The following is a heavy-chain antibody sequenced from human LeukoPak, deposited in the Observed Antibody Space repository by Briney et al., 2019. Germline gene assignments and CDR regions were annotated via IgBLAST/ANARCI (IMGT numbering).Heavy chain of an antibody. D-gene: IGHD6-25*01. J-gene: IGHJ6*03. Sequence: GGPLRLSCAASGFTFSSYTMNWVRQPPGKGLEWVSNIGTSSTTIYYADSVKGRFTISRDNAKNSLYLRMNSLRADDTAVYYCARFAAGGSYYYYMDVWGKGTTVTVSS. CDR1: GFTFSSYT. V-gene: IGHV3-48*01. CDR2: IGTSSTTI. CDR3: ARFAAGGSYYYYMDV.